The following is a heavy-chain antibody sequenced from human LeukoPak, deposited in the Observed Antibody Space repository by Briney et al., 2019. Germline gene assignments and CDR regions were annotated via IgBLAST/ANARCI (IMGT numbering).Heavy chain of an antibody. J-gene: IGHJ4*02. V-gene: IGHV3-48*04. Sequence: PGGSLRLSCAASGFTFSSYGMHWVRQAPGKGLEWVSYISSSGSTIYYADSVKGRFTISRDNAKNSLYLQMNSLRAEDTAVYYCARDELNPYYFDHWGQGTLVTVSS. CDR2: ISSSGSTI. D-gene: IGHD1-1*01. CDR1: GFTFSSYG. CDR3: ARDELNPYYFDH.